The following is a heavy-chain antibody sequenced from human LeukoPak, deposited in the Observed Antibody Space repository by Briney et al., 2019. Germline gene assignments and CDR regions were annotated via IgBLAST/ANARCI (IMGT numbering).Heavy chain of an antibody. CDR3: ARALKYIAAAGRGDNWFDP. CDR2: INHSGST. V-gene: IGHV4-34*01. Sequence: SETLSLTRAVYGGSFSGYYWSWIRPPPWKGLEWIGEINHSGSTNYNPSLKSRVTISVDTSKNQFSLKLSSVTAADTAVYYCARALKYIAAAGRGDNWFDPWGQGTLVTVSS. CDR1: GGSFSGYY. D-gene: IGHD6-13*01. J-gene: IGHJ5*02.